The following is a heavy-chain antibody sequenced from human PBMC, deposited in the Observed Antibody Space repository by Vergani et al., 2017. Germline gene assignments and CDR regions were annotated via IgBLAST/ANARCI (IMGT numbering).Heavy chain of an antibody. Sequence: QVQLQESGPGLVKPPGTLSLICTVSGESIRSGSHYWSWIRQPAGKGPEWIGHIHTGGSTDLNPSFKSRVSISVDTSKSQFSLKLNSVTVADTAVYYCARSRPYCTSGSCPAIWGQGTLVTVSS. J-gene: IGHJ4*02. V-gene: IGHV4-61*02. CDR3: ARSRPYCTSGSCPAI. CDR1: GESIRSGSHY. CDR2: IHTGGST. D-gene: IGHD2-15*01.